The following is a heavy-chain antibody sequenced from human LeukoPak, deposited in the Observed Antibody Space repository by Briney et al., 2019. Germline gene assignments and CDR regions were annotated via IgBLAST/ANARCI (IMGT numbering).Heavy chain of an antibody. V-gene: IGHV7-4-1*02. CDR2: INTNTGNP. CDR1: GYTFTSYA. Sequence: ASVKVSCKASGYTFTSYAMNWVRQAPGQGLEWMGWINTNTGNPTYAQGFTGRFVFSLDTSVSTAYLQISSLKAEDTAVYYCATGPVRRRRSSSWYVLDYWGQGTLVTVSS. D-gene: IGHD6-13*01. CDR3: ATGPVRRRRSSSWYVLDY. J-gene: IGHJ4*02.